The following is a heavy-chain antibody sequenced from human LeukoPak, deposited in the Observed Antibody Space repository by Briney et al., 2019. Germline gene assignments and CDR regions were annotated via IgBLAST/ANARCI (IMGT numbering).Heavy chain of an antibody. V-gene: IGHV3-30*02. D-gene: IGHD2-21*01. CDR3: ARNGVSERKKSAFDY. CDR2: IRSDGSNK. Sequence: PGGSLRLSCAGSGFIFSSYGMHWVRQAPGKGLEWMAFIRSDGSNKYYADSVKGRFTISRDNSKNTLYLQMNSLRAEDTAMYYCARNGVSERKKSAFDYWGQGTLVTVSS. CDR1: GFIFSSYG. J-gene: IGHJ4*02.